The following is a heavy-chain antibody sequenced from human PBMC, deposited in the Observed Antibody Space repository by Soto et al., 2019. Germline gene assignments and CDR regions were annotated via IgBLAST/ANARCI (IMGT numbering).Heavy chain of an antibody. J-gene: IGHJ4*02. CDR1: GGSISSSNW. D-gene: IGHD6-13*01. V-gene: IGHV4-4*02. Sequence: QVQLQESGPGLVKPSGTLSLTCAVSGGSISSSNWWSWVRQPPGKGLEWIGEIYHSGSTNYNPSLKSRVIIXVXRSKNQFSLKLSSVTAADTAVYYCASTDSSSWFFDYWGQGTLVTVSS. CDR2: IYHSGST. CDR3: ASTDSSSWFFDY.